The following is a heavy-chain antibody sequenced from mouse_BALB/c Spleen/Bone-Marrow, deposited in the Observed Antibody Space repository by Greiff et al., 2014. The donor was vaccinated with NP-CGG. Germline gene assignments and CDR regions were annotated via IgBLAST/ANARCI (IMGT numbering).Heavy chain of an antibody. J-gene: IGHJ3*01. D-gene: IGHD2-4*01. Sequence: QVQLKESGAELVKPGASVKLSCKASGYTFTSYYMYWVKQRPGQGLEWIGEINPSNGGTNFNEKFKSKATLTVDESSSTAYVQLSSLTSEDSAVYYCTNDYLFAYWGQGTLVTVSA. CDR1: GYTFTSYY. CDR3: TNDYLFAY. V-gene: IGHV1S81*02. CDR2: INPSNGGT.